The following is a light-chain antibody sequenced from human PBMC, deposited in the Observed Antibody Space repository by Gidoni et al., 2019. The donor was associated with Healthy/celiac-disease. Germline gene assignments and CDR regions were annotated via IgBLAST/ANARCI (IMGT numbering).Light chain of an antibody. J-gene: IGLJ2*01. Sequence: SYELTKPPSVSVYPGQTARITCSGDALPKKYAYWYQQKPGQAPVLVIYKDRESPSGIPERFSGSSSGTTVTLTISGVQAEDEADYYCQSADSSGTYVVFGGGTKLTVL. CDR1: ALPKKY. CDR2: KDR. V-gene: IGLV3-25*02. CDR3: QSADSSGTYVV.